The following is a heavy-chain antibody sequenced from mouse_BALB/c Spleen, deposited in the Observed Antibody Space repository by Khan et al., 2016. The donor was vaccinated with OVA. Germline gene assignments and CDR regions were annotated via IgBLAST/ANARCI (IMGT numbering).Heavy chain of an antibody. D-gene: IGHD2-12*01. J-gene: IGHJ2*01. CDR2: IDSNGGST. CDR1: RFTISSYG. V-gene: IGHV5-6-3*01. CDR3: ARGAI. Sequence: EVQLQESGGGIVQPGGSLKRSCAVSRFTISSYGMSSVRQTPDKRLELVATIDSNGGSTDYSDSVKRRFTISGDNAKNALYLQMRSLKSENTAMYYCARGAIWGQGTTLTVSS.